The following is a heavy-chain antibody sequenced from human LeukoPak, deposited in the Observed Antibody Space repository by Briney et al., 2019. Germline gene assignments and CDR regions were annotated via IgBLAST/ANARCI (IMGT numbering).Heavy chain of an antibody. Sequence: PSETLSLTCTVSGGSISSYYWSWIRQPPGKGLEWIGYIYYSGSTNYNPSLKSRVTISVDTSKNQFSLKLSSVTAADTAVYYCARDPTHDLGYCSGGSCFNWFDPWGQGTLVTVSS. J-gene: IGHJ5*02. V-gene: IGHV4-59*01. D-gene: IGHD2-15*01. CDR2: IYYSGST. CDR1: GGSISSYY. CDR3: ARDPTHDLGYCSGGSCFNWFDP.